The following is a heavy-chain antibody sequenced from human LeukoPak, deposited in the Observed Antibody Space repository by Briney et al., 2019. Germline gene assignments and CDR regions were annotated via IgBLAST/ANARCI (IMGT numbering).Heavy chain of an antibody. Sequence: PGGSLRLSCAASGFTFSSYSMNWVRQAPGKGLEWVSYISSSSSTIYYADSVKGRFTISRDNSKNTLYLQMNSLRAEDTAVYYCARDRYCSSTSCSRDFQHWGQGTLVTVSS. CDR2: ISSSSSTI. V-gene: IGHV3-48*01. CDR1: GFTFSSYS. CDR3: ARDRYCSSTSCSRDFQH. J-gene: IGHJ1*01. D-gene: IGHD2-2*01.